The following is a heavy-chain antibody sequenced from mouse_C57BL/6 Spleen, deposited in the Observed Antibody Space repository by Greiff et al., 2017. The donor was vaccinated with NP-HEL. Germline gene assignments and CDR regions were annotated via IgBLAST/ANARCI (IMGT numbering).Heavy chain of an antibody. J-gene: IGHJ2*01. V-gene: IGHV1-64*01. CDR2: IHPNSGIT. CDR3: ARSGGYGSSYVGY. CDR1: GYTFTSYW. D-gene: IGHD1-1*01. Sequence: VQLQQPGAELVKPGASVKLSCKASGYTFTSYWMHWVKQRPGQGLEWIGMIHPNSGITNYNEKFKSQATLTVDKSSSPAYMQLSSLTSEDSAVYYCARSGGYGSSYVGYWGQGTTLTVSS.